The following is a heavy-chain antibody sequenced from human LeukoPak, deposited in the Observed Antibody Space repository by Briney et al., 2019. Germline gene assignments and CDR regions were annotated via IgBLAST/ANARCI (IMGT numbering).Heavy chain of an antibody. CDR3: ARGDYDSSGGFDP. Sequence: ASVKVSCKASGYPFSAYYMHWVRQAPGQGLAWMGWINPNNGGTNYAQKFQGRVTVTRDTSINTAYMELSRLRSDDTAVYYCARGDYDSSGGFDPWGQGTLVTVSS. CDR1: GYPFSAYY. J-gene: IGHJ5*02. CDR2: INPNNGGT. D-gene: IGHD3-22*01. V-gene: IGHV1-2*02.